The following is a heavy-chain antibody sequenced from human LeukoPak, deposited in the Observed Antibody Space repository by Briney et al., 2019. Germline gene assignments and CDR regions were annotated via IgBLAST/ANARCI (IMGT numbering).Heavy chain of an antibody. CDR1: GFTFSSYS. Sequence: GGPLRLSCAASGFTFSSYSMNWVRQAPGKGLEWVSYISSSSSTIYYADSVKGRFTISRDNAKNSLYLQMNSLRAEDTAVYYCARQIPVGATHVDYWGQGTLVTVSS. CDR3: ARQIPVGATHVDY. CDR2: ISSSSSTI. V-gene: IGHV3-48*01. D-gene: IGHD1-26*01. J-gene: IGHJ4*02.